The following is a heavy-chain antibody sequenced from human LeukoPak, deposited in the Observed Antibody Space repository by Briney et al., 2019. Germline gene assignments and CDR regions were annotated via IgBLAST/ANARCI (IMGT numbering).Heavy chain of an antibody. CDR1: GGTFSSYT. V-gene: IGHV1-69*04. Sequence: SVKVSCKASGGTFSSYTISWVRQAPGQGLEWMGRILPILGIANYAQKFQGRVTITADKSTSTAYMELSSLRSEDTAVYYCARERGGTYYYDSSAYPNSFDPWGQGTLVTVSS. J-gene: IGHJ5*02. D-gene: IGHD3-22*01. CDR2: ILPILGIA. CDR3: ARERGGTYYYDSSAYPNSFDP.